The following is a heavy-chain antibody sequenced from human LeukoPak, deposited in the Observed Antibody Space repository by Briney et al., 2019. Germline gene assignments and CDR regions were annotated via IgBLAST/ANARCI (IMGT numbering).Heavy chain of an antibody. D-gene: IGHD1-1*01. CDR1: GGTFSSYA. J-gene: IGHJ4*02. Sequence: SVKVSCKASGGTFSSYAISWVRQAPGQGLEWMGGIIPIFGTANYAQKFQGRVTITTDESTSTAYMELSSLRSEDTAVYYCARGLIQLERPIGYSWPDYWGQGTLVTVSS. CDR2: IIPIFGTA. V-gene: IGHV1-69*05. CDR3: ARGLIQLERPIGYSWPDY.